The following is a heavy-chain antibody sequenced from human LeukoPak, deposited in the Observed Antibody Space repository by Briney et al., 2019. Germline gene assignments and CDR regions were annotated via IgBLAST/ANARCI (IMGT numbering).Heavy chain of an antibody. D-gene: IGHD4-11*01. V-gene: IGHV1-46*03. CDR2: INPSGGST. CDR3: ARGPDHSLCRNYQYYFDY. CDR1: GYTFTSYY. J-gene: IGHJ4*02. Sequence: ASVKVSCKASGYTFTSYYMHWVRRAPGQGLEWIGIINPSGGSTSYAQRFQGRVTMTRDTSTSTVYMELSSLRSEDTAVYYCARGPDHSLCRNYQYYFDYWGQGTLVTVSS.